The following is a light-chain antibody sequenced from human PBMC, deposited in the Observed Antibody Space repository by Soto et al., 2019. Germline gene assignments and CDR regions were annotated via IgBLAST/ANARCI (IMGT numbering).Light chain of an antibody. V-gene: IGLV2-11*01. CDR3: CSYAGGYTYL. Sequence: QSVLTQPRSVSGSPGQSVTISCTGTGNDVGAYNYVPWYQQHPGRPPKLLIYGVVRWPSGVPDRFSGSKSGNTASLTISGLQAEDEADYFCCSYAGGYTYLFGTGTKVTVL. CDR2: GVV. J-gene: IGLJ1*01. CDR1: GNDVGAYNY.